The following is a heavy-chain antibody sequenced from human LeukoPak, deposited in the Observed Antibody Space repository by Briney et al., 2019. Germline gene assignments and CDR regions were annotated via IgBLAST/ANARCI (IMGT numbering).Heavy chain of an antibody. CDR2: INTDGSDT. CDR1: GFTFNTHW. Sequence: GGSLRLSCAASGFTFNTHWMHRVRQAPGKGLVWVSRINTDGSDTTYADSVKGRFTISRDNAKNTVYLQMNSLRAEDTAVYYCARDRGHAYFFDYWGQGVLVTVSS. V-gene: IGHV3-74*01. D-gene: IGHD2-2*01. J-gene: IGHJ4*02. CDR3: ARDRGHAYFFDY.